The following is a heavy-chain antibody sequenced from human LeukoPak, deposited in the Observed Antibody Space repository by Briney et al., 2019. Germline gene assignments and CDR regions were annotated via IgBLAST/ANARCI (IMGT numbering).Heavy chain of an antibody. CDR3: ARVLSDADAFDI. J-gene: IGHJ3*02. Sequence: SETLSLTCTVSGGSIGSYYWSWIRQPPGKGLEWIGYIYYSGSTNYNPSLKSRVTISVDTSKNQFSLKLSSVTAADTAVYYCARVLSDADAFDIWGQGTMVTVSS. CDR1: GGSIGSYY. V-gene: IGHV4-59*01. CDR2: IYYSGST.